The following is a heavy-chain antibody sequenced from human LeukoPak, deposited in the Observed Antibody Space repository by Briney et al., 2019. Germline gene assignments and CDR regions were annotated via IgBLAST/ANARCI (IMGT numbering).Heavy chain of an antibody. D-gene: IGHD6-13*01. CDR3: ARQSGAPGTYFVDY. J-gene: IGHJ4*02. V-gene: IGHV5-51*01. Sequence: GESLKISCKGSGYSFTSYWIGWVRQMPGKGLEWMGIIYPGDSDTRYSPSFEAQVTISADKSISTAYLQWSSLKASDSVMYYCARQSGAPGTYFVDYWGQGTLVTVSS. CDR1: GYSFTSYW. CDR2: IYPGDSDT.